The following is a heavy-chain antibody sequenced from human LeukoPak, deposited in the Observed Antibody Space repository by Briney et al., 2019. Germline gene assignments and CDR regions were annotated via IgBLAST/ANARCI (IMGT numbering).Heavy chain of an antibody. J-gene: IGHJ4*02. CDR2: IYSGGST. D-gene: IGHD3-22*01. Sequence: GGSLRLSCAASGFTLSDYALGWVRQAPGRGLEWVSVIYSGGSTYYADSVKGRFTISRDNSKNTLYLQMNSLRAEDTAVYYCARDPGDSSGYYYFDYWGQGTLVTVSS. CDR3: ARDPGDSSGYYYFDY. V-gene: IGHV3-66*01. CDR1: GFTLSDYA.